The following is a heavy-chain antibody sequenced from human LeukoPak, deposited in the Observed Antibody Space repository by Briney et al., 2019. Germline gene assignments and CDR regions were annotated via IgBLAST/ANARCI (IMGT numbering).Heavy chain of an antibody. J-gene: IGHJ4*02. CDR3: ARNYYDSSGYWPFFDY. CDR1: GYTFASYD. D-gene: IGHD3-22*01. Sequence: GASVKVSCKASGYTFASYDISWVRQAPGQGLEWMGWISGYNGNANYAQKLQGRVTMTTDTSTSTAYMELRSLRSDDTAVYYCARNYYDSSGYWPFFDYWGQGTLVTVSS. CDR2: ISGYNGNA. V-gene: IGHV1-18*01.